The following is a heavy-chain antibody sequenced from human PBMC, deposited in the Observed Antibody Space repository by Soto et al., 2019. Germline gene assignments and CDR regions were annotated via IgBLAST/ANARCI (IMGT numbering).Heavy chain of an antibody. CDR1: GFTFSSYA. V-gene: IGHV3-30-3*01. CDR3: ARARAIFGVVSDYYYYGMDV. Sequence: GGSLRLSCAASGFTFSSYAMHWVRQAPGKGLEWVAVISYDGSNKYYADSVKGRFTISRDNSKNTLYLQMNSLRAEDTAVYYCARARAIFGVVSDYYYYGMDVWGQGTTVTVSS. J-gene: IGHJ6*02. D-gene: IGHD3-3*01. CDR2: ISYDGSNK.